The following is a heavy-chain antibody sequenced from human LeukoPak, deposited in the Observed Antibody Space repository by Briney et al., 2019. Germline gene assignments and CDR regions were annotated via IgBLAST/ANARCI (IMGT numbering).Heavy chain of an antibody. CDR3: AREITNWDHNEIDY. J-gene: IGHJ4*02. CDR2: ISSSSSTI. V-gene: IGHV3-48*01. Sequence: PGGSLRLSCAASGFTLSSYSMNWVRQAPGKGLEWVSYISSSSSTIYYADSLKGRFTISRDNAKNSLYLQMNSLRAEDTAVYYCAREITNWDHNEIDYWGQGTLVTVSS. CDR1: GFTLSSYS. D-gene: IGHD7-27*01.